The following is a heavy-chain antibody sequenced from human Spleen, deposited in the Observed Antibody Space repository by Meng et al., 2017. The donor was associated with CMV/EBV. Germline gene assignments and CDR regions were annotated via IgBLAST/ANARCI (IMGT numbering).Heavy chain of an antibody. CDR3: ARVRDSSFDY. CDR1: GFTVSSNY. J-gene: IGHJ4*02. V-gene: IGHV3-53*01. Sequence: GSLKISCAASGFTVSSNYMTWVRQAPGKGLEWVSVIYSGGSTYYADSVKGRFTISRDNSKNTLYLQMNSLRAEDTAVYYCARVRDSSFDYWGQGTLVTVSS. D-gene: IGHD6-13*01. CDR2: IYSGGST.